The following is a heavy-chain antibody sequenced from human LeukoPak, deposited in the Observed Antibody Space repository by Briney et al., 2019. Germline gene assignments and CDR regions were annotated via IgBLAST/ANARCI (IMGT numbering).Heavy chain of an antibody. V-gene: IGHV1-69*04. CDR2: IIPILGIA. CDR3: ARDQVVPADPDAFDI. Sequence: SVKVSCKASGGTFSSYTISWVRQAPGQGLEWMGRIIPILGIANYAQKFQGRVTITADKSTSTAYMELSSLRSDDTAVYYCARDQVVPADPDAFDIWGQGTIVTVSS. CDR1: GGTFSSYT. J-gene: IGHJ3*02. D-gene: IGHD2-2*01.